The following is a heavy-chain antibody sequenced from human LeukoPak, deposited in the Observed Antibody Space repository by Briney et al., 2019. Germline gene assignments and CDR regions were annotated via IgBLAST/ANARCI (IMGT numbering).Heavy chain of an antibody. J-gene: IGHJ4*02. V-gene: IGHV3-7*03. D-gene: IGHD3-22*01. CDR2: IKQDGSEK. CDR3: AKEKYPYDSSGYYDY. CDR1: GFTFSNYW. Sequence: GGSLRLSCAASGFTFSNYWMSWVRQAPGKGLEWVADIKQDGSEKYYVDSVKGRFTISRDNAKNSLYLQMNSLRAEDMALYYCAKEKYPYDSSGYYDYWGQGTLVTVSS.